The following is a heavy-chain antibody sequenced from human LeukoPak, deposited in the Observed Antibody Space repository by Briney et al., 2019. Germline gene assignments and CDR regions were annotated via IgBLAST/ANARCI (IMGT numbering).Heavy chain of an antibody. J-gene: IGHJ4*02. Sequence: GGSLRLSCAASGFTFSSYSMNWVRQAPGKGLEWVSSISSSSSYIYYADSVKGRFTISRDNAKNSLYLQMNSLRAEDTAVYYCAKSRRDSSGYYTDYFDYWGQGTLVTVSS. V-gene: IGHV3-21*01. CDR1: GFTFSSYS. CDR2: ISSSSSYI. D-gene: IGHD3-22*01. CDR3: AKSRRDSSGYYTDYFDY.